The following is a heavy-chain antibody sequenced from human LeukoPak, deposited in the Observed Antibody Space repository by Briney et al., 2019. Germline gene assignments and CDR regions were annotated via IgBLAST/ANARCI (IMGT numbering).Heavy chain of an antibody. CDR3: ARDPKRYGIVDY. J-gene: IGHJ4*02. CDR2: INPNSGGT. Sequence: ASVKVSCKASGYTFTGYYMHWVRQAPGQGFEWMGWINPNSGGTNYAQKFQGRVTMTRDTSISTAYMELSRLRSDDTAVYYCARDPKRYGIVDYWGQGTLVTVSS. D-gene: IGHD4-17*01. CDR1: GYTFTGYY. V-gene: IGHV1-2*02.